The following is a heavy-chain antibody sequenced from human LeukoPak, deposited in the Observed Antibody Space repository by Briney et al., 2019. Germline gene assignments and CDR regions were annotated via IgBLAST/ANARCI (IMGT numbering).Heavy chain of an antibody. V-gene: IGHV4-59*01. CDR1: GGSISSYY. CDR2: IYYSGST. CDR3: ARHIMATALFDY. D-gene: IGHD5-24*01. Sequence: PSETLSLTCTVSGGSISSYYWSWIRQPPGKGLEWIGYIYYSGSTNYNPSLKSRVTISVDTSKNQFSLKLSSVTAADTAVYYCARHIMATALFDYWGQGTLVTVSS. J-gene: IGHJ4*02.